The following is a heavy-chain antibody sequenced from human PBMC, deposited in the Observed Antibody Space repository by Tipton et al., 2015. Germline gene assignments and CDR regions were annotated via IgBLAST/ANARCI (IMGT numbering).Heavy chain of an antibody. CDR2: IDEGGTT. J-gene: IGHJ4*02. CDR3: ARHRSATSDFDL. Sequence: TLSLTCAVHGASLSGYYWTWIRQSPDNGLEWIGDIDEGGTTNYNPSDRSRITISVDTSKSQFSLELSSVTAADTAVYYCARHRSATSDFDLWGQGTLVTVSS. V-gene: IGHV4-34*01. CDR1: GASLSGYY.